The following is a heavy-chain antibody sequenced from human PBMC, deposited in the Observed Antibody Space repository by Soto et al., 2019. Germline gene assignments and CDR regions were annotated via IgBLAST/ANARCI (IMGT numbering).Heavy chain of an antibody. D-gene: IGHD2-8*02. J-gene: IGHJ2*01. CDR1: GFIFSNYA. V-gene: IGHV3-23*01. Sequence: EEQLFESGGGVVQRGGSLRLSCAASGFIFSNYAMTWVRQAPGKGLEWVSRISGRGGSTYYADSVKGRLTMSRDNSKNTLYLQMNSLSAEDTAIYYCARRAGGAIVWYYDLWGRGTLVTV. CDR2: ISGRGGST. CDR3: ARRAGGAIVWYYDL.